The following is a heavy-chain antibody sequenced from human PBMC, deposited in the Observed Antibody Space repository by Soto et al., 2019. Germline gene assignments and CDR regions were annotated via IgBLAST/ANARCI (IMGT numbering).Heavy chain of an antibody. Sequence: GGSLRLSCAASGFTFDDYAMHWVRQAPGKGLEWVSGISWNSGSIGYADSVKGRFTISRDNAKNSLYLQMNSLRAEDTALYYCAKGWWSYRHDAFDIWGQGTMVTVSS. D-gene: IGHD3-16*02. V-gene: IGHV3-9*01. CDR2: ISWNSGSI. J-gene: IGHJ3*02. CDR3: AKGWWSYRHDAFDI. CDR1: GFTFDDYA.